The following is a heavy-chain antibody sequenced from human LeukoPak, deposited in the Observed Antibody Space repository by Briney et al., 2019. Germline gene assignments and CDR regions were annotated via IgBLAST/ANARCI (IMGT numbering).Heavy chain of an antibody. V-gene: IGHV4-34*01. Sequence: PSETLSLTRGVYGGLFSGYYWRCIRQPPGKALEWIGEINHSGSTNYHPSLKSRVTISVGTSKNQFALKLSSVTAADTAVYYCARGVPAAIFRYNWFDPWGQRTLVTVSS. CDR1: GGLFSGYY. CDR2: INHSGST. D-gene: IGHD2-2*01. J-gene: IGHJ5*02. CDR3: ARGVPAAIFRYNWFDP.